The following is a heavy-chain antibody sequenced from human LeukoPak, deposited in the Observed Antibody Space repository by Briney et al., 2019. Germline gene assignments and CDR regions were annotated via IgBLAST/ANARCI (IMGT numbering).Heavy chain of an antibody. J-gene: IGHJ6*02. CDR1: GGSISSGSYY. Sequence: PSQTLSLTCTVSGGSISSGSYYWSWIRQPAGKGLEWIGRIYTSGSTNYNPSLKSRVTISVDTSKNQFSLKLSSVTAADTAVYYCARGYYDSSGYFYYYGMDVWGQGTTVTVSS. D-gene: IGHD3-22*01. CDR3: ARGYYDSSGYFYYYGMDV. V-gene: IGHV4-61*02. CDR2: IYTSGST.